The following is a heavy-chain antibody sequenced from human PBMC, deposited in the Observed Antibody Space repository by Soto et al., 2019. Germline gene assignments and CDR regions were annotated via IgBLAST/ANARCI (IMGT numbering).Heavy chain of an antibody. CDR2: ISGSGGST. J-gene: IGHJ3*02. V-gene: IGHV3-23*01. Sequence: PGGSLRLSCAASGFTFSSYAMSWVRQAPGKGLEWVSAISGSGGSTYYADSVKGRFTISRDNSKNTLYLQMNSLRAEDTAVYYCAKDFFMITFGGVIADAFDIWGQGTMVTV. D-gene: IGHD3-16*02. CDR3: AKDFFMITFGGVIADAFDI. CDR1: GFTFSSYA.